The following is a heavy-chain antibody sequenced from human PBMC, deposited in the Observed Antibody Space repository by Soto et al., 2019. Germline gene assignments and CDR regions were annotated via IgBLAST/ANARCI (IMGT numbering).Heavy chain of an antibody. CDR1: GGTFSSYA. Sequence: QVQLVQSGAEVKKPGSSVKVSCMASGGTFSSYAISWVRQAPGQGLEWMGGIIPIFGTANYAQKFQGRVTITADESTSTAYMELSSLRSEDTAVYYCARASSGYYPTYYYYGMDVWGQGTTVTVSS. J-gene: IGHJ6*02. CDR2: IIPIFGTA. V-gene: IGHV1-69*01. CDR3: ARASSGYYPTYYYYGMDV. D-gene: IGHD3-22*01.